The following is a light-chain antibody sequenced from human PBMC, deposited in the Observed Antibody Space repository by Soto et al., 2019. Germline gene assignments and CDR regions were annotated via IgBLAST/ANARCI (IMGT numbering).Light chain of an antibody. V-gene: IGKV1-39*01. CDR3: QQSYSTPNT. Sequence: DIQMTQSPSSLSASVGDRVTITCRASQSIRTYLNWYQQKPGKAPKLVIYAASSLQSGVPSRFSGSGSGTDFTLNISSLQPEDFATYYCQQSYSTPNTFGGGTKVEIE. CDR2: AAS. CDR1: QSIRTY. J-gene: IGKJ4*01.